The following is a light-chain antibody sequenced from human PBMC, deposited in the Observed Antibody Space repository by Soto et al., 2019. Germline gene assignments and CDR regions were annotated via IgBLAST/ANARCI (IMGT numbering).Light chain of an antibody. V-gene: IGLV2-14*01. J-gene: IGLJ1*01. CDR1: SSDVGGYKY. Sequence: QSVLTQPASVSGSPGQSITISCTGTSSDVGGYKYVSWYQQHPGKAPKLMIYEVSNRPSGVSNRFSGSKSGNTASLTISGLQAEDEADYYCSSYTINRTYVFGTGTKVTVL. CDR3: SSYTINRTYV. CDR2: EVS.